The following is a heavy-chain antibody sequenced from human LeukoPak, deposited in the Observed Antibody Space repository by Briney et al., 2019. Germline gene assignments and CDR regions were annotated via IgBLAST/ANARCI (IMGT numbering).Heavy chain of an antibody. Sequence: SETLSLTCAVYGGSFSGYYWSWIRQPPGKGLEWIGEINHSGSTNYNPSLKSRVTISVDTSKNQFFLKLSSVTAADTAVYYCARGLTIFGVVIMSFDYWGQGTLVTVSS. CDR1: GGSFSGYY. V-gene: IGHV4-34*01. D-gene: IGHD3-3*01. J-gene: IGHJ4*02. CDR3: ARGLTIFGVVIMSFDY. CDR2: INHSGST.